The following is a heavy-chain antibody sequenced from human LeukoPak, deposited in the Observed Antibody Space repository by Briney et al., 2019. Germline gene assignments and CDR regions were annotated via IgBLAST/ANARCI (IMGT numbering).Heavy chain of an antibody. D-gene: IGHD5-18*01. J-gene: IGHJ3*02. CDR1: GGSFSGYY. CDR2: INHSGST. V-gene: IGHV4-34*01. CDR3: ARLKLWSKGAFDI. Sequence: SETLSLTCAVYGGSFSGYYWSWIRQPPGKGLEWIGEINHSGSTNCNPSLKSRVTISVDTSKNQFSLKLSSVTAADTAVYYCARLKLWSKGAFDIWGQGTMVTVSS.